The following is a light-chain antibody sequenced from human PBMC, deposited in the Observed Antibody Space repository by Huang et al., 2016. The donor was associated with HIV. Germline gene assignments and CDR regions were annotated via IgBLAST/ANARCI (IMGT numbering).Light chain of an antibody. Sequence: EIILTQSPATLSLSPGDRATLSCRTSQSVSTSLAWYQQKPGQAPRLLIYAAFNRAAGIPARFLGSGSGTDFTLTISSLEPEDFAVYYCQQRSDWPPLTFGGGSKVEIK. V-gene: IGKV3-11*01. CDR3: QQRSDWPPLT. CDR2: AAF. CDR1: QSVSTS. J-gene: IGKJ4*01.